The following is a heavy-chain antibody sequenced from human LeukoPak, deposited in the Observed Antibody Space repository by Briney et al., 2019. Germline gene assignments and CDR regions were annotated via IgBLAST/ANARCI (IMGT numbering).Heavy chain of an antibody. CDR2: INQDGSEK. CDR1: GFTFSNYW. D-gene: IGHD6-13*01. CDR3: ATRSSHTSSWYVYLFWDY. Sequence: GGSLRLSCAASGFTFSNYWMTWVRQAPGKGLEWVANINQDGSEKNYVDSVKGRFTISRGNAKNSLYLQMNSLRVEDTALYYCATRSSHTSSWYVYLFWDYWGQGALVTVSS. V-gene: IGHV3-7*01. J-gene: IGHJ4*02.